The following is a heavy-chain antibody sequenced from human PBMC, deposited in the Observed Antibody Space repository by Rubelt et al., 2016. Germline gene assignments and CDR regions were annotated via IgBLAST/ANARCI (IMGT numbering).Heavy chain of an antibody. V-gene: IGHV3-21*01. CDR2: ISSSSSYI. D-gene: IGHD2-15*01. J-gene: IGHJ5*02. Sequence: SISSSSSYIYYADSVKGRFTISRDNAKNSLYLQMNSLRAEDTAVYYCARSVVAATPYNWFDPWGQGTLVTVSS. CDR3: ARSVVAATPYNWFDP.